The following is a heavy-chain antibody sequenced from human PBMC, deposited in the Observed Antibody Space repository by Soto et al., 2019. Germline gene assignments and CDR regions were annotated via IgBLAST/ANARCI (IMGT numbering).Heavy chain of an antibody. CDR1: GGSFSGYS. J-gene: IGHJ4*02. CDR2: INHSGST. Sequence: QVQLQQWGAGLLKPSETLSLTCAVYGGSFSGYSWTWIRQPPGTGLEWIGEINHSGSTNYNPSLKSRVTISVDTSKNQFSLKRTSVTAADPAVYYCARDKITGLFDYWGQGALVTVSS. CDR3: ARDKITGLFDY. V-gene: IGHV4-34*01. D-gene: IGHD2-8*02.